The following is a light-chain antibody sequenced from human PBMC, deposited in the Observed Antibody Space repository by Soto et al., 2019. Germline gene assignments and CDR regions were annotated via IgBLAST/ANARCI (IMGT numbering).Light chain of an antibody. CDR2: GNN. Sequence: QSVLTQPPSVSGAPGQRVTIPCTGSSSNIGAGYDVHWYQHLPGIAPKLLIYGNNNRPSGVPDRFAGSKSGTSASLAITGLQAEDEAHYHCQSYDSSVSGVVFGGGTQLTV. CDR1: SSNIGAGYD. J-gene: IGLJ2*01. CDR3: QSYDSSVSGVV. V-gene: IGLV1-40*01.